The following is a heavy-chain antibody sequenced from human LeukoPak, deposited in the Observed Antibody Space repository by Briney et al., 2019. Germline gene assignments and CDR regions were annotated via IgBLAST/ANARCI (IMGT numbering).Heavy chain of an antibody. V-gene: IGHV3-7*01. J-gene: IGHJ4*02. Sequence: GGSLRLASAASGFTFSNYWMSWVRQAPGKGLEWVANIKEDGSEKYYVDSVNGRFTISRDNARNSLSLQMNGLRDEDTAVYYCARDEVGGPFNYWGQGTLVTVSS. CDR2: IKEDGSEK. CDR1: GFTFSNYW. D-gene: IGHD3-16*01. CDR3: ARDEVGGPFNY.